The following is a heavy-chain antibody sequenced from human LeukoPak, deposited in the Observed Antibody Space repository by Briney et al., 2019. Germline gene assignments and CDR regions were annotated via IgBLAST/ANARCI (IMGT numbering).Heavy chain of an antibody. CDR2: IYYSRST. J-gene: IGHJ4*02. D-gene: IGHD3-22*01. CDR3: ARGEILIDYYDSTGRTYYFDN. V-gene: IGHV4-39*07. CDR1: GGSISSSGYY. Sequence: PSETLSLTCTVSGGSISSSGYYWGWLRQPPGMGLEWIGSIYYSRSTYYNPSLKSRVTISVDTSKNQFSLKVRPMTAADTAVYYCARGEILIDYYDSTGRTYYFDNWGQGTLVAVSS.